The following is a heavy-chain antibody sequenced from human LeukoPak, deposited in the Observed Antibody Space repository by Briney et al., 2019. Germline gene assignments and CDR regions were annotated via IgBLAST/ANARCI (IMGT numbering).Heavy chain of an antibody. CDR1: GFTFSSYG. Sequence: GGSLRLSCAASGFTFSSYGMHWVRQAPGKGLEWVAVIWYDGSNKYYADSVKGRFTISRDNAKNSLYLQMNSLRAEDTAVYYCAREGFDYWGQGTLVTVSS. J-gene: IGHJ4*02. CDR3: AREGFDY. CDR2: IWYDGSNK. V-gene: IGHV3-33*01.